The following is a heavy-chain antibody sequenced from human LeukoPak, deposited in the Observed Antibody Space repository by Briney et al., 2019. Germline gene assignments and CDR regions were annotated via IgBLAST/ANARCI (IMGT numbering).Heavy chain of an antibody. CDR1: GFTFSSYS. CDR3: ARYMVRGANAFDY. CDR2: ISSSSSYI. J-gene: IGHJ4*02. V-gene: IGHV3-21*01. D-gene: IGHD3-10*01. Sequence: GGSLRLSCAASGFTFSSYSMNWVRQAPGKGLEWVSSISSSSSYIYYADSVKGRFTISRDNAKNSLYLQMNSLRAEDTAVYYCARYMVRGANAFDYWGQGTLVTVSS.